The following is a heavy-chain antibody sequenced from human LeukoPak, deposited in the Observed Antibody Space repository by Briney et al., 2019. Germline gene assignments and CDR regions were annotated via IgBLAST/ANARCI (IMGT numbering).Heavy chain of an antibody. D-gene: IGHD2-15*01. J-gene: IGHJ3*02. CDR2: ISYDGSNK. V-gene: IGHV3-30-3*01. CDR3: ARDACSGGSCYSGHAFDI. Sequence: PGGSRRLSCAASGFTFSSYAMHWVRQAPGKGLEGVAVISYDGSNKYYADSVKGRFTISRDNSKNTLYLQMNSLRAEDTAVYYCARDACSGGSCYSGHAFDIWGQGTMVTVSS. CDR1: GFTFSSYA.